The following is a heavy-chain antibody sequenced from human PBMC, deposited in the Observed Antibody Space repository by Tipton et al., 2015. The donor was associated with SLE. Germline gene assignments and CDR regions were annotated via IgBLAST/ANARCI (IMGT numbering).Heavy chain of an antibody. CDR3: ARLSGSEPAV. CDR2: VYYSGSP. J-gene: IGHJ6*02. CDR1: GGSITTNTYY. V-gene: IGHV4-39*07. Sequence: TLSLTCSVSGGSITTNTYYWGWIRQPPGRGLEWIGSVYYSGSPYYNLSLKSRVAISVDTAKNQFSLKVKSATAADTAVYYCARLSGSEPAVWGQGTTVTVSS. D-gene: IGHD1-26*01.